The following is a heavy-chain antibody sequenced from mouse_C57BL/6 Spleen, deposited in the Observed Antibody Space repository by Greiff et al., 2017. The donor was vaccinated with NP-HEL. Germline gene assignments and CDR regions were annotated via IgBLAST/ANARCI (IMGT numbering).Heavy chain of an antibody. V-gene: IGHV1-64*01. CDR2: IHPNSGST. CDR1: GYTFTSYW. CDR3: AKSYYGSSQYYFDY. J-gene: IGHJ2*01. Sequence: QVQLQQSGAELVKPGASVKLSCKASGYTFTSYWMHWVKQRPGQGLEWIGMIHPNSGSTNYNEKFKSKATLTVDKSSSTAYMQLSSLTSEDSAVYYCAKSYYGSSQYYFDYWGQGTTLTVSS. D-gene: IGHD1-1*01.